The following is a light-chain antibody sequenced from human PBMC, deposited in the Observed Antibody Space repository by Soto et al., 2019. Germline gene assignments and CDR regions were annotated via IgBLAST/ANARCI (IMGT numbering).Light chain of an antibody. CDR3: QQYGTSALT. CDR2: GTS. V-gene: IGKV3-20*01. CDR1: QSVSSSY. Sequence: SVLTQSPGALFLSPGERATLSCRASQSVSSSYLVWYQQRPGQPPRLLIYGTSTRAAGISDRFSGSGSGTDFTLTIYRLEPGDSAVYYCQQYGTSALTFGGGTKV. J-gene: IGKJ4*01.